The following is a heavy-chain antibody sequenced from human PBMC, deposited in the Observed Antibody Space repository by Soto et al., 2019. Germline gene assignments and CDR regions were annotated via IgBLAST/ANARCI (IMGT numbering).Heavy chain of an antibody. D-gene: IGHD6-13*01. CDR3: ARGRYSSSWFSIDY. CDR2: INPNCGGT. V-gene: IGHV1-2*04. J-gene: IGHJ4*02. Sequence: ASVKVSCTASGYTFIGYYMHWVRQAPGQGLEWMGWINPNCGGTNYAQKFQGWVTMTRDTSISTAYMELSRLRSDDTAVYYCARGRYSSSWFSIDYWGQGTLVTVSS. CDR1: GYTFIGYY.